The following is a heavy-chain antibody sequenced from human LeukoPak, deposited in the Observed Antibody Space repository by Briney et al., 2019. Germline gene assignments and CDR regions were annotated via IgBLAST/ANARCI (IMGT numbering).Heavy chain of an antibody. CDR3: ARGFEVGGSSWPYYFDY. J-gene: IGHJ4*02. D-gene: IGHD6-13*01. CDR1: GYTFSSYG. CDR2: ISAYNGNT. Sequence: ASVKVSCKASGYTFSSYGISWVRQAPGQGLEWMGWISAYNGNTNYAQKLQGRVTITRDTSASTGYMELSSLRSEDTAVYYCARGFEVGGSSWPYYFDYWGQGTLVTVSS. V-gene: IGHV1-18*01.